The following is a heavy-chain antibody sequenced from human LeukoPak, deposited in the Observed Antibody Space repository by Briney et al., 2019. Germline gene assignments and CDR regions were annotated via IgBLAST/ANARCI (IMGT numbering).Heavy chain of an antibody. CDR1: GFPFSTYE. Sequence: GGSLRLSCAGSGFPFSTYEMNWVRQAPGKGLEWVSYISSHGTTLYYADSVRGRFTISRDNAKKSLYLQMYSLRAEDTAVYYCARSWPRGLHYYFDYWGQGTLVTVSS. CDR2: ISSHGTTL. CDR3: ARSWPRGLHYYFDY. D-gene: IGHD3-10*01. J-gene: IGHJ4*02. V-gene: IGHV3-48*03.